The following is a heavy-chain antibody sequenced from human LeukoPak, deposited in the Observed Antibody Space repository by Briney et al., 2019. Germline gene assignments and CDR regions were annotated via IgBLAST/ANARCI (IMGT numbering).Heavy chain of an antibody. CDR3: ARSSSLLLQGYYFDY. CDR1: GGSISSGSYY. V-gene: IGHV4-61*02. D-gene: IGHD3-10*01. J-gene: IGHJ4*02. Sequence: SETLSLTCTVSGGSISSGSYYWSWIRQPAGKGLEWIGRIYTSGSTNYNASLKSRVTISVDTSKNQFSLKLSSVTAADTAAYYCARSSSLLLQGYYFDYRGQGTLVTVSS. CDR2: IYTSGST.